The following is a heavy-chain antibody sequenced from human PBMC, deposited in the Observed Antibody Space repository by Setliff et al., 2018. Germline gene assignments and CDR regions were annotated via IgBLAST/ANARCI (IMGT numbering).Heavy chain of an antibody. CDR2: IYTSGST. V-gene: IGHV4-61*02. D-gene: IGHD6-19*01. J-gene: IGHJ6*03. Sequence: SETLSLTCTVSGGSVSRGSYYWSWIRQPAGKGLEWIGRIYTSGSTNYNPSLKSRVTMSIDTSKNQFSLKLNSVTAADMAVYYCAREQWLDPPGYYYMDVWAKGTTVTVSS. CDR1: GGSVSRGSYY. CDR3: AREQWLDPPGYYYMDV.